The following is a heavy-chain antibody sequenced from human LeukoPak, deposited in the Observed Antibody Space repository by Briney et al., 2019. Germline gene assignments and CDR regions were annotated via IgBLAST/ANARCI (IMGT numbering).Heavy chain of an antibody. CDR3: ARHTKGRTYGMDV. V-gene: IGHV3-7*04. Sequence: GGSLRLSCAASGLTFSSYWMSWVRQAPGKGLEWVANIKQDGSEKYYVDSVKGRFTISRDNAKNSLYLQMNSLRAEDTAVYYCARHTKGRTYGMDVWGQGTTVTVSS. D-gene: IGHD2-8*01. CDR1: GLTFSSYW. CDR2: IKQDGSEK. J-gene: IGHJ6*02.